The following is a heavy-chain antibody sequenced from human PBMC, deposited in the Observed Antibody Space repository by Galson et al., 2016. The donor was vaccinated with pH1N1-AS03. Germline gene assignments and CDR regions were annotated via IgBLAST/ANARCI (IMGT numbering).Heavy chain of an antibody. Sequence: PALVKPTQTLTLTCTFSGFSLTTSAVGVVWIRQPPGKALEWLALIYWDDDKRYNSSLKSRLTITKDTSKNQVVLTMTNMDPVDTATYYCARTAGWLPDFWGPGTLVTVSP. CDR2: IYWDDDK. J-gene: IGHJ4*02. D-gene: IGHD3-9*01. CDR1: GFSLTTSAVG. CDR3: ARTAGWLPDF. V-gene: IGHV2-5*02.